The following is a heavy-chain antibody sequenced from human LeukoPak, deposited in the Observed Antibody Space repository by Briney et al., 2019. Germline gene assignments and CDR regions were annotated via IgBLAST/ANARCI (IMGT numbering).Heavy chain of an antibody. CDR2: ISYDGSNK. Sequence: PGRSLRLSCAASGFTFSSYGMHWVRQAPGKGLEWVAVISYDGSNKYYADSVKGRFTISRDNSKNTVYLQMNSLRAEDTAVYYCAKERKWLEYYFDYWGQGTLVTVSS. V-gene: IGHV3-30*18. CDR1: GFTFSSYG. J-gene: IGHJ4*02. D-gene: IGHD3-22*01. CDR3: AKERKWLEYYFDY.